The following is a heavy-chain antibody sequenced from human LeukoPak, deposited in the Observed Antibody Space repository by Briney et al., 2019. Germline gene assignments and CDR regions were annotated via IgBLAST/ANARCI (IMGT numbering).Heavy chain of an antibody. D-gene: IGHD2-2*01. CDR1: GGSISSYY. CDR3: ARTTEGYCSSASCFGFSYSYYMDV. J-gene: IGHJ6*03. Sequence: SETLSLTCTVSGGSISSYYWSWIRQPPGKGLEWIGYIYYSGSTNYNPTLKSRVTISVDTSKNQFSLKLSSVIAADTAVYYCARTTEGYCSSASCFGFSYSYYMDVWGKGTTVTISS. V-gene: IGHV4-59*01. CDR2: IYYSGST.